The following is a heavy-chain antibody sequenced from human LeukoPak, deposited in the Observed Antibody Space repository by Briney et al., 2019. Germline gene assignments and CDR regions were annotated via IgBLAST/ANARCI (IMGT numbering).Heavy chain of an antibody. CDR3: AKDPGSGWHY. D-gene: IGHD6-19*01. J-gene: IGHJ4*02. CDR1: GSTFTSYW. V-gene: IGHV3-7*03. Sequence: GGSLRLSCAASGSTFTSYWMTWVRQAPGKGLEWVANIKQDGSEKYYVDSVKGRFTISRDNSKNTLYLQMNSLRAEDTAVYYCAKDPGSGWHYWGQGTLVTVS. CDR2: IKQDGSEK.